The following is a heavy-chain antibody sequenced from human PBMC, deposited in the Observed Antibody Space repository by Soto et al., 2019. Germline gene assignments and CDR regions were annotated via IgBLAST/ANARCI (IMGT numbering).Heavy chain of an antibody. CDR2: ISSSSSYI. CDR1: GFTFSSYS. Sequence: EVQLVESGGGLVKPGGSLRLSCAASGFTFSSYSMNWVRQAPGKGLEWVSSISSSSSYIYYADSVKGRFTISRDNAKNSLYLQMNSLRAEDTAVYYCARTRGSIGGNSAHVIAYWRQGTLVTVSS. CDR3: ARTRGSIGGNSAHVIAY. V-gene: IGHV3-21*01. D-gene: IGHD2-21*02. J-gene: IGHJ4*02.